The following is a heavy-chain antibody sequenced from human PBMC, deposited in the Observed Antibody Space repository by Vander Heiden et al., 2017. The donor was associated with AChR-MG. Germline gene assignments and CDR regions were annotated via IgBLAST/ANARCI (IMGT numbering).Heavy chain of an antibody. CDR3: ARGAGWYMF. CDR1: GDSMTNDY. Sequence: QVQLQESGPGLVKPSEPLSLTCTVSGDSMTNDYWSWRRQPPGQGLEWMAYIHYNGRTNYNPSLKSRVTLSLDTSKHQVSLNRNSVTAADTAGYYCARGAGWYMFWGQGTLGTVSS. CDR2: IHYNGRT. D-gene: IGHD6-19*01. J-gene: IGHJ4*02. V-gene: IGHV4-59*01.